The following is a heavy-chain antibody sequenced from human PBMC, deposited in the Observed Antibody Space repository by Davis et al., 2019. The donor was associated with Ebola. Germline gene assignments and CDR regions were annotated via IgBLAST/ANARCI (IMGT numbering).Heavy chain of an antibody. CDR1: GFTFSTYW. D-gene: IGHD4-17*01. V-gene: IGHV3-7*01. CDR3: ARLSVNPDAFDI. CDR2: IKQDGSWT. J-gene: IGHJ3*02. Sequence: PGGSLRLSCAASGFTFSTYWMSWVRQAPGKGLEWVANIKQDGSWTHSVDSVRGRFTISRDNAHNSLFLQMNTLRVEDTAVYYCARLSVNPDAFDIWGQGTMVTVSS.